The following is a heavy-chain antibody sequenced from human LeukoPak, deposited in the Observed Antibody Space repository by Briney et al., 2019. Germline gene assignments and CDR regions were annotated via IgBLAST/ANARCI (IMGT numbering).Heavy chain of an antibody. Sequence: PGGSLRLSCSASGFTFSSYPMHWVRQAPGKGLVWVSRIGTDGSGTAYADSVKGRFTISRDNAKKPLHLLMNSLRAEDTAVYYCARGSSYGFDIWGHGTMVTVSS. V-gene: IGHV3-74*01. CDR1: GFTFSSYP. CDR3: ARGSSYGFDI. J-gene: IGHJ3*02. CDR2: IGTDGSGT.